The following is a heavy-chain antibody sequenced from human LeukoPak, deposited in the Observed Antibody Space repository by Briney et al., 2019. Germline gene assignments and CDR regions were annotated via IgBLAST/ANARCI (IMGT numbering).Heavy chain of an antibody. Sequence: PSETLSLTCTVSGDSISTSSYFWGWISQPPGKGLEWIGSIFYNGNTYDNPSLKSRVTISVDSSKNQFSLKLSSVTAADTAVYYCVLLGTMVRGVTSTNWFDPWGQGTLVTVSS. V-gene: IGHV4-39*01. J-gene: IGHJ5*02. CDR2: IFYNGNT. CDR1: GDSISTSSYF. CDR3: VLLGTMVRGVTSTNWFDP. D-gene: IGHD3-10*01.